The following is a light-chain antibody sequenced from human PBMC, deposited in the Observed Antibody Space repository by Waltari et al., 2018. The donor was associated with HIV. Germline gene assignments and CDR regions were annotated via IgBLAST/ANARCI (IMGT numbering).Light chain of an antibody. CDR1: QSISSS. J-gene: IGKJ2*01. CDR3: RQNYHSLMYT. CDR2: CAS. Sequence: DIQMTQTPSSLSASVGDRITITCRASQSISSSLAWYQHNPGKAPKLLRYCASRLQTRAPFRFRGSGAGTDFDHSISGLQPDDFDTYFCRQNYHSLMYTFGQGTKLEIK. V-gene: IGKV1-NL1*01.